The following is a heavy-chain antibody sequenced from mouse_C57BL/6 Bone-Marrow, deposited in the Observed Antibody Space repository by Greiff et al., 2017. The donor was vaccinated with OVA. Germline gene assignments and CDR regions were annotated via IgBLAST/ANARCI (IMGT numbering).Heavy chain of an antibody. CDR1: GYSFTNYQ. J-gene: IGHJ1*01. V-gene: IGHV1-61*01. CDR3: AREH. CDR2: IYPNDSNT. Sequence: QVQLQQPGPELVRPGSSVKMSCKASGYSFTNYQMNWVKQSNGKGLEWIGIIYPNDSNTHYNQKFKDKATLTVDKSSSTAYMQLNSLTSEDSAVYYCAREHWVGGNRLTVS.